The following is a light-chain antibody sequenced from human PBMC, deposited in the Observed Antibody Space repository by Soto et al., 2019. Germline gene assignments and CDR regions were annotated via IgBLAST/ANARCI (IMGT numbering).Light chain of an antibody. CDR1: QGISNY. J-gene: IGKJ4*01. Sequence: DIQMTQSPSSLSSSVGDRVTITCRASQGISNYLAWYQQKPGKVPTLLIYAASTLQSGVPSRFSSSGSGTDFTLTISRLQHEDVATYYCQKYNSAPLTFGGGTKLEIK. V-gene: IGKV1-27*01. CDR2: AAS. CDR3: QKYNSAPLT.